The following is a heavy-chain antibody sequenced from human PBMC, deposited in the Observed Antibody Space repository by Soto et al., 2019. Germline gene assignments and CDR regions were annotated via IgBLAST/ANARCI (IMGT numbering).Heavy chain of an antibody. J-gene: IGHJ4*02. V-gene: IGHV1-69*13. D-gene: IGHD6-19*01. CDR3: ARDSGWWSLDYFDY. CDR2: IIPIFGTA. Sequence: ASVKVSCKASGGTFSSYAISWVRQAPGQGLEWMGGIIPIFGTANYAQKFQGRVTITADESTSTAYMELSSLRSEDTAVYYCARDSGWWSLDYFDYWGQGTLVTVSS. CDR1: GGTFSSYA.